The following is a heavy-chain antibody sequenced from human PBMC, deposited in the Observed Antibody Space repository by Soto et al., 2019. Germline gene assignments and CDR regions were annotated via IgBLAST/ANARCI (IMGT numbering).Heavy chain of an antibody. CDR1: GFTFDDYA. J-gene: IGHJ4*02. V-gene: IGHV3-9*01. Sequence: EVQLVESGGGLVQPGRSLRLSCAASGFTFDDYAMHWVRQAPGKGLEWVSGSSWNSGSIGYADSGKGRFTISRDNAKNSLYLQMNSLRAEDTALYYCAKGGQLLSGGGGYWGQGTLVTVSS. CDR2: SSWNSGSI. D-gene: IGHD2-2*01. CDR3: AKGGQLLSGGGGY.